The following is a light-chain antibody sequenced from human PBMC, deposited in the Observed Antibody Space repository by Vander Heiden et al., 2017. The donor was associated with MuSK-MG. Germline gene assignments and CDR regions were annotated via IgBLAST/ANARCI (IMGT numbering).Light chain of an antibody. CDR2: QNT. V-gene: IGLV3-1*01. CDR1: DLGDKH. J-gene: IGLJ3*02. Sequence: SYELTQPPSVSVSPGQTASIPCSGADLGDKHVSWYQQKAGLSPVLVIYQNTERPSGIPERVSGSNSGTNANLTISGTQAMDEADYYCQAWDSGSVVFGGGTKLTVL. CDR3: QAWDSGSVV.